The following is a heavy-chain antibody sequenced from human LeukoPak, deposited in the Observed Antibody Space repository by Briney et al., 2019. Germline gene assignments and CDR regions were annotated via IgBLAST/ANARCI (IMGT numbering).Heavy chain of an antibody. D-gene: IGHD4-11*01. CDR2: IDWNGGST. CDR1: GFTFDDYG. CDR3: ARALSNCLYYYMDV. V-gene: IGHV3-20*04. J-gene: IGHJ6*03. Sequence: GGSLRLSCAASGFTFDDYGMSWVRQAPGKGLEWVSGIDWNGGSTAYADSVKGRFTISRDNAKNSLYLQMNSLRVEDTALYYCARALSNCLYYYMDVWGKGTTVTVSS.